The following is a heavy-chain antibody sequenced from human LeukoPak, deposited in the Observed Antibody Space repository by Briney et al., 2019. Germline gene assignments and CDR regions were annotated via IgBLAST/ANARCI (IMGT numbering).Heavy chain of an antibody. CDR2: IYYSGST. CDR3: ARGRIAAAGAFDY. Sequence: SETLSLTCTVSGGSISSYYWSWIRQPPGKGLEWIGYIYYSGSTNYNPSLKSRVTISVDTSKNQFSLKLSSVTAADTAVYYCARGRIAAAGAFDYWGQGTLVTVSS. CDR1: GGSISSYY. J-gene: IGHJ4*02. D-gene: IGHD6-13*01. V-gene: IGHV4-59*01.